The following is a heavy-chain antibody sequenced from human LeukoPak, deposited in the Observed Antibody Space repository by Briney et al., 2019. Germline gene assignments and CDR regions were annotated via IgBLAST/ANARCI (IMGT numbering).Heavy chain of an antibody. CDR3: AKDSSGYSDC. CDR2: IKQDGSEK. CDR1: GFIFSSYW. J-gene: IGHJ4*02. Sequence: PGGSLRLSCEVSGFIFSSYWMSWVRQAPGKGPEWVANIKQDGSEKYYVDSVKGRFTISRDNAKNSLYLQMNSLRAEDTAVYYCAKDSSGYSDCWGQGTLVTVSS. V-gene: IGHV3-7*01. D-gene: IGHD3-22*01.